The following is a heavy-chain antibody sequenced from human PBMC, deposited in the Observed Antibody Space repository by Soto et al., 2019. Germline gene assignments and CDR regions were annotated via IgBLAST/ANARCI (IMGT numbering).Heavy chain of an antibody. J-gene: IGHJ4*02. CDR3: ARYGFLTHVDF. V-gene: IGHV5-51*01. Sequence: GESLKISCQGSGYSFNSYWIAWVRQRPGKGLEWMGIIYAGDSETKHSPSFQGMVTISVDKAINTAFLQWSSLKTSDTAIYYCARYGFLTHVDFWGQGPLGTVAS. CDR1: GYSFNSYW. D-gene: IGHD3-9*01. CDR2: IYAGDSET.